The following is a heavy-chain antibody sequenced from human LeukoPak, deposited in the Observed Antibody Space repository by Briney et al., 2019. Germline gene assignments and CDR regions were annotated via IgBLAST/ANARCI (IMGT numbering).Heavy chain of an antibody. Sequence: SETLSLSCTVSGGSMSNYHWTWIRQPPGEGLEWIGRIYTNGHTNYSPSLRSRVTMSVDTSKNQFSLKVRFVTAADTAVYFCARDHVVVGSTTSSFDYWGQGILVTVSS. CDR1: GGSMSNYH. CDR3: ARDHVVVGSTTSSFDY. D-gene: IGHD3-22*01. CDR2: IYTNGHT. J-gene: IGHJ4*02. V-gene: IGHV4-4*07.